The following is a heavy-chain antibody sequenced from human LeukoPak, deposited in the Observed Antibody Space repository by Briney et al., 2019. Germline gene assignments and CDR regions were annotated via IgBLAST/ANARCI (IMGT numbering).Heavy chain of an antibody. J-gene: IGHJ6*03. V-gene: IGHV4-39*01. CDR3: ARGDGSGSYYPPYYYYMDV. D-gene: IGHD3-10*01. Sequence: PSETLSLTCTVSGGSISSSSYYWGWIRQPPGKGLEWIGSIYYSGSTYYNPSLKSRVTISVDTSKNQFSLKLSSVTAADTAVYYCARGDGSGSYYPPYYYYMDVWGKGTTVTISS. CDR2: IYYSGST. CDR1: GGSISSSSYY.